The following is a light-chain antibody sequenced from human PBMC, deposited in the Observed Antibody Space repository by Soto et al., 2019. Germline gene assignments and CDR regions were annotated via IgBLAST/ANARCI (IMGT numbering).Light chain of an antibody. Sequence: EIVSTQSPATLSLSPGERATLSCRASQSVSSSLAWYQQKPGQAPRLLIYDASNRATGIPARFSGSGSGTDFTLTISSLEPEDFAVYYCQQRYSWWTFGQGTKVEIK. J-gene: IGKJ1*01. CDR2: DAS. CDR3: QQRYSWWT. CDR1: QSVSSS. V-gene: IGKV3-11*01.